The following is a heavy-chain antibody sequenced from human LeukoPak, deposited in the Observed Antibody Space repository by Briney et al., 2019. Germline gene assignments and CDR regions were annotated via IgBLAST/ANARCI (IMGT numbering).Heavy chain of an antibody. V-gene: IGHV3-48*02. J-gene: IGHJ4*02. CDR2: ISSSSSTI. CDR1: GFTFSTYA. D-gene: IGHD2-21*01. CDR3: ARAPPTCGGDCYSAFDY. Sequence: PGGSLTLSCAASGFTFSTYAMSWVRQAPGKGLEWVSYISSSSSTIYYADSVKGRFTISRDNAKNSLYLQMNSLRDEDTAVYYCARAPPTCGGDCYSAFDYWGQGTLVTVSS.